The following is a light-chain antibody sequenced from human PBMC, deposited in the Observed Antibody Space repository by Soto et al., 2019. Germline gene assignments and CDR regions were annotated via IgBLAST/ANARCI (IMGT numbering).Light chain of an antibody. CDR3: QQYGSSPRT. J-gene: IGKJ5*01. CDR1: QSVSSSY. Sequence: IVMTQSPATLPVSPGERATLSCRASQSVSSSYLAWYQQKPGQAPRLLIYGASSRATGIPDRFSGSGSGTDFTLTISRLEPEDFAVYYCQQYGSSPRTFGQGTRPEIK. CDR2: GAS. V-gene: IGKV3-20*01.